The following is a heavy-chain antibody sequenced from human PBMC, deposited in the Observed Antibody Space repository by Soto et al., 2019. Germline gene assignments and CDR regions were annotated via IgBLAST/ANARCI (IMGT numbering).Heavy chain of an antibody. J-gene: IGHJ6*02. D-gene: IGHD1-7*01. CDR1: GGTFSSYA. V-gene: IGHV1-69*13. CDR2: IIPIFGTA. Sequence: SVKVSCKASGGTFSSYAISWVRQAPGEGLEWMGGIIPIFGTANYAQKFQGRVTITADESTSTAYMELSSLRSEDTAVYYCAGPPELTRIYYYYGMDVWGQGTTVTVSS. CDR3: AGPPELTRIYYYYGMDV.